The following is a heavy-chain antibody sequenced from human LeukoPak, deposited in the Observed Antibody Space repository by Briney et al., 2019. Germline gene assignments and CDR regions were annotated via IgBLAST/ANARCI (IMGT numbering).Heavy chain of an antibody. J-gene: IGHJ4*02. D-gene: IGHD3-9*01. CDR2: ISSSSSTI. CDR1: GFTFSSYN. CDR3: AKGTDYDILTGYFTFSLTTGAREPPR. V-gene: IGHV3-48*01. Sequence: GGSLRLSCAASGFTFSSYNMNWVRQAPGKGLEWVSYISSSSSTIYYADSVKGRFTISRDNAKNSLYLQMNSLRAEDTALYYCAKGTDYDILTGYFTFSLTTGAREPPRRGQGTLVTVSS.